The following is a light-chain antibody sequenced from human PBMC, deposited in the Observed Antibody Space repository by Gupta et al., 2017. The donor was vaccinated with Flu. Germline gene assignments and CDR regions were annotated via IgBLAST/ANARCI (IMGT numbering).Light chain of an antibody. Sequence: EIVLTQSRATLSWSPGEIATLSCRASQSVSSYLAWYQQKPGQAPRLLIYNASNRATGIPARFSGSGSGTDFTLTISSLEPEDFAVYYCQQRSNWSITFGQGTRLEIK. CDR3: QQRSNWSIT. J-gene: IGKJ5*01. CDR1: QSVSSY. CDR2: NAS. V-gene: IGKV3-11*01.